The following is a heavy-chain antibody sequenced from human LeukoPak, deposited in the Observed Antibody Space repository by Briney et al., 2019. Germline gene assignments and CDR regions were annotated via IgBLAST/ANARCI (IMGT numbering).Heavy chain of an antibody. CDR1: GFTFSSSA. Sequence: GGSLRLSCAASGFTFSSSAMSWVRQAPGKGLEWVSAISGSGGSTYYADSVKGRFTISRDNSKNTLYLQMNSLRAEDTAVYYCAKALRAYYDSSGYPVPGYWGQGTLVTVSS. J-gene: IGHJ4*02. CDR3: AKALRAYYDSSGYPVPGY. V-gene: IGHV3-23*01. CDR2: ISGSGGST. D-gene: IGHD3-22*01.